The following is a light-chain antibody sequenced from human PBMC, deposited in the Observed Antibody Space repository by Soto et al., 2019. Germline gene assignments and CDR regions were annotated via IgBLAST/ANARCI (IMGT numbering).Light chain of an antibody. CDR1: QDISVY. CDR2: SAS. Sequence: DIQMTQSPSSLSASRGDRVTITCRASQDISVYLAWYQQKPGKVPKLLIYSASTLQSGVPSRFSGSGSGTDFTLTISSLQPEDVATYYCQKFNTAPLTFGQGTRLEIK. V-gene: IGKV1-27*01. CDR3: QKFNTAPLT. J-gene: IGKJ5*01.